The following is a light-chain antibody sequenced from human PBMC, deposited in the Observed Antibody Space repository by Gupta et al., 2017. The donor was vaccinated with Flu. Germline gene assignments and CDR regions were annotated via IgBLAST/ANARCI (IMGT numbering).Light chain of an antibody. CDR2: AAS. J-gene: IGKJ1*01. CDR3: QQSDSIPQT. CDR1: QSISSY. Sequence: PSSLSASVGDRVTITCRASQSISSYLHWYQQKPGKAPKLLIYAASSLQSGVPSRFSGSGSGTDFTLTISRLQPKDFATYYCQQSDSIPQTFGQGTKVEIK. V-gene: IGKV1-39*01.